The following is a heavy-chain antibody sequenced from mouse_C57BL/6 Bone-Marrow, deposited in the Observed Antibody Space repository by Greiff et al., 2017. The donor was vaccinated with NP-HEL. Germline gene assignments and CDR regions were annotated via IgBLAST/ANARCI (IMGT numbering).Heavy chain of an antibody. CDR2: INPSSGYT. CDR3: ARDAWFAY. CDR1: GYTFTSYT. Sequence: QVHVKQSGAELARPGASVKMSCKASGYTFTSYTMHWVNQRPGQGLEWIGYINPSSGYTKYNQKFKDKATLTADKSSSTAYMQLSSLTSEDSAVYYCARDAWFAYWGQGTLVTVSA. J-gene: IGHJ3*01. V-gene: IGHV1-4*01.